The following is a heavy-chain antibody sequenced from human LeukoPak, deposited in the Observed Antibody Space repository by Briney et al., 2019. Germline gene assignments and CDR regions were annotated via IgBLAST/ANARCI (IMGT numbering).Heavy chain of an antibody. CDR1: GYTFTGYD. CDR3: AFNSGSSWPYYYYGMDV. CDR2: MNPNSGNT. D-gene: IGHD6-13*01. J-gene: IGHJ6*02. V-gene: IGHV1-8*01. Sequence: ASVKVSCKASGYTFTGYDINWVRQATGQGLEWMGWMNPNSGNTGYAQKFQGRVTMTRNTSISTAYMELSSLRSEDTAVYYCAFNSGSSWPYYYYGMDVWGQGTTVTVSS.